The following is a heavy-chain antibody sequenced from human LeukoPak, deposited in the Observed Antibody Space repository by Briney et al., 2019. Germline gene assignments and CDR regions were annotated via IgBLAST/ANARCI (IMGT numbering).Heavy chain of an antibody. D-gene: IGHD4-17*01. CDR2: IYYSGST. J-gene: IGHJ4*02. V-gene: IGHV4-59*12. Sequence: SETLSLTCTVSGGSISSYYWSWIRQPPGKGLEWIGYIYYSGSTNYNPSLKSRVTISVDTSKNQFSLKLSSVTAADTAVYYCARGPNYGDYTSGYFDYWGQGTLVTVSS. CDR3: ARGPNYGDYTSGYFDY. CDR1: GGSISSYY.